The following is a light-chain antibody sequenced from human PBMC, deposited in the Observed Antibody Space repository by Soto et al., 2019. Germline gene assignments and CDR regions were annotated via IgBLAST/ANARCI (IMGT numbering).Light chain of an antibody. Sequence: QSVLTQAPSASETPGQRVTISCSGGSSNIGRNTVNWYQQLPGTAPKLLIYSNNRRPSGVPDRFSGSKSGTSASLAISGLQSEDEADYYCAAWDDSLTDYVVGTGTKVTV. CDR1: SSNIGRNT. J-gene: IGLJ1*01. CDR2: SNN. V-gene: IGLV1-44*01. CDR3: AAWDDSLTDYV.